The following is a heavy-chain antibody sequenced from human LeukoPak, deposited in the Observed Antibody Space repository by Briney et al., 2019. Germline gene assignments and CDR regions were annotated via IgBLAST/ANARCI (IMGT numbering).Heavy chain of an antibody. CDR3: ATGWVITGEN. J-gene: IGHJ4*02. V-gene: IGHV4-34*01. D-gene: IGHD3-22*01. CDR1: GGSFSGYY. CDR2: INHSGST. Sequence: SETLSLTCAVYGGSFSGYYWNWIRQPPGKGLEWIGEINHSGSTNYNPSLKSRVTISVDTSKNQFSLKLSSVTAADTAVYYCATGWVITGENWGQGTLVTVSS.